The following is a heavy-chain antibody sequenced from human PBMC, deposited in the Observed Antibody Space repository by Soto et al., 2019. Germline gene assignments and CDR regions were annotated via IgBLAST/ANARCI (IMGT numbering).Heavy chain of an antibody. CDR1: GGSFSGYQ. J-gene: IGHJ6*03. Sequence: QVQLQQWGAGLLKPSETLSLTCAVYGGSFSGYQWTWIRQTPGKGLEWIGEINDSGNINYNPSLKSQVTILVDTAKKQISLNLSSVTAADTAVYYCARGLILWFGELSRRGGYYYYMDVWGKGTTVTVSS. CDR2: INDSGNI. CDR3: ARGLILWFGELSRRGGYYYYMDV. D-gene: IGHD3-10*01. V-gene: IGHV4-34*01.